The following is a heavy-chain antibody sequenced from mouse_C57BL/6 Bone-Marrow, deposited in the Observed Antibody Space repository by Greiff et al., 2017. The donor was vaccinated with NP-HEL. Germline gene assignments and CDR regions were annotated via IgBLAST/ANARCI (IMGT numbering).Heavy chain of an antibody. Sequence: QVQLQQSGAELVKPGASVKLSCKASGYTFTSYCMHWVKQRHGQGLEWIGIIHPYSGSTNYNEKFKSKATLTVEKSSSTAYMQLSSLTSEDSAVSYCARNLTDHAMDYWGQGTTVTVSS. V-gene: IGHV1-64*01. D-gene: IGHD4-1*01. CDR1: GYTFTSYC. CDR3: ARNLTDHAMDY. CDR2: IHPYSGST. J-gene: IGHJ4*01.